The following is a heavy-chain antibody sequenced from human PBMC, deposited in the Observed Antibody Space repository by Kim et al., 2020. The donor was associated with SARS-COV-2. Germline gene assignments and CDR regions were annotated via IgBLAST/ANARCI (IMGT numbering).Heavy chain of an antibody. D-gene: IGHD6-19*01. V-gene: IGHV3-23*01. CDR1: GFTFSSYA. Sequence: GGSLRLSCAASGFTFSSYAMSWVRQAPGKGLEWVSAISGSGGSTYYADSVKGQFTISRDNSKNTLYLQMNSLRAEDTAVYYCAKEAILRQWLARTFFDYWGQGTLVTVSS. J-gene: IGHJ4*02. CDR3: AKEAILRQWLARTFFDY. CDR2: ISGSGGST.